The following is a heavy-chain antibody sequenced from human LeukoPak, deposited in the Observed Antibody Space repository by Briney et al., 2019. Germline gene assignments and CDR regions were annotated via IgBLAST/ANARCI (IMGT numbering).Heavy chain of an antibody. CDR2: IYSGGST. J-gene: IGHJ4*02. CDR3: ARGQLTGLDY. V-gene: IGHV3-66*01. Sequence: GGSLRLSCXXSGFTVSSNYMSWVRQAPGKGLEWVSVIYSGGSTYYADSVKGRFTISRDNSKNTLYLQMNSLRAEDTAVYYCARGQLTGLDYWGQGTLVTVSS. D-gene: IGHD1-1*01. CDR1: GFTVSSNY.